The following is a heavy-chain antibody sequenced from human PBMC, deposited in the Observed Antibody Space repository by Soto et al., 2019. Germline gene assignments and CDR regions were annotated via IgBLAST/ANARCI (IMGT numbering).Heavy chain of an antibody. D-gene: IGHD4-17*01. J-gene: IGHJ5*02. CDR3: ARTFVYGDSVRGGSDP. CDR2: INYSGNT. CDR1: GGSIRSGGYY. Sequence: QVQLQESGPGLVKPSQTLSLTCTVSGGSIRSGGYYWSWIRQRPGKGLEWIGYINYSGNTYYNPSLESRATLSVDTSKNQFSLKLSSVTAADTAKYYCARTFVYGDSVRGGSDPWGQGTQVTVSS. V-gene: IGHV4-31*03.